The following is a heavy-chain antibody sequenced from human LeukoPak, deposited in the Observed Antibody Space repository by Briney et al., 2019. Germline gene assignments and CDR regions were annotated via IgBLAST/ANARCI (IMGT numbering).Heavy chain of an antibody. D-gene: IGHD6-6*01. CDR2: IIPIFGTA. J-gene: IGHJ5*02. CDR3: ARETVAAHNWFDP. V-gene: IGHV1-69*13. CDR1: GGTFSSYA. Sequence: RASVKVSCKASGGTFSSYAISWVRQAPGQGLEWMGGIIPIFGTANYAQKFQGRVTITADESTSTAYMELSSLRSEDTAVYYCARETVAAHNWFDPWGQGTLVTVSS.